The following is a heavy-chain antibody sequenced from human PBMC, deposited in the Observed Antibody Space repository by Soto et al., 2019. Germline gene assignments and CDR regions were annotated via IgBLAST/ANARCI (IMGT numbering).Heavy chain of an antibody. D-gene: IGHD3-9*01. Sequence: QLQQWGAGLLKPSETLSLTCVVSGGSFSTYYYNWIRQSPGKGLEWIGEINHSGSNNYSPSLKSRVTMSLDTSKNQFSLKLTSVTAADTAVYYCARGGSNDWPVAFDIWGQGTMVTVSS. CDR3: ARGGSNDWPVAFDI. CDR1: GGSFSTYY. CDR2: INHSGSN. V-gene: IGHV4-34*01. J-gene: IGHJ3*02.